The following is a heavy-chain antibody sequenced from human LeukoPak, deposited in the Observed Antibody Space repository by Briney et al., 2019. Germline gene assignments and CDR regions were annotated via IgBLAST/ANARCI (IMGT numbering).Heavy chain of an antibody. CDR1: GYTFTGYY. Sequence: ASVKVSCKASGYTFTGYYMHWVRQAPGQGLEWMGWINPNSGGTNYAQKFQGRVTMTRDTSISTAYMELSRLRSDDTAVNYCARDLYSSSPSYYYYYYGMDVWGQGTTVTVSS. D-gene: IGHD6-6*01. CDR2: INPNSGGT. V-gene: IGHV1-2*02. J-gene: IGHJ6*02. CDR3: ARDLYSSSPSYYYYYYGMDV.